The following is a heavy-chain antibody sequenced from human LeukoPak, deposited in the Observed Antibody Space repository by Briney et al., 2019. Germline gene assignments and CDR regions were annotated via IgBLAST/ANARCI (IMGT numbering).Heavy chain of an antibody. D-gene: IGHD2-15*01. CDR3: ARGPRYCSGGSCYTDSHGYFQH. Sequence: SETLSLTCAVYVGSSIGYIWSGIRQPPGKGLEWIGEINLSVSTNYNPSLKSRVTISVDTSKNQFSLKLSSVTAADTAVYYCARGPRYCSGGSCYTDSHGYFQHWGQGTLVTVSS. J-gene: IGHJ1*01. CDR1: VGSSIGYI. V-gene: IGHV4-34*01. CDR2: INLSVST.